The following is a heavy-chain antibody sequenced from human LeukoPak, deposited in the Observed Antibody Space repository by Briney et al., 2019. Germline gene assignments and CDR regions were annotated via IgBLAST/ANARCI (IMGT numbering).Heavy chain of an antibody. CDR1: GFTFSSYA. CDR2: FSGSGGDT. Sequence: GGSLRLSCAASGFTFSSYAMSWVRQAPGKGLEWVSAFSGSGGDTYYADSVKGRFTISRDNFKNTLYLQMNSLRAEDTAVYYCARDDYFGVVAYWGQGTLVTVSS. D-gene: IGHD3-3*01. J-gene: IGHJ4*02. V-gene: IGHV3-23*01. CDR3: ARDDYFGVVAY.